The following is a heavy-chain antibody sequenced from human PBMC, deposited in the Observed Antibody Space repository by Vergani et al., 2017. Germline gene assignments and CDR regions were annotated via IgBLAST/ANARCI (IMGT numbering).Heavy chain of an antibody. CDR3: ARGRYGGYDFDY. J-gene: IGHJ4*02. Sequence: QVQLQQWGAGLLKPSETLSLTCAVYGGSFSGYYWSWLRQPPGKGLEWIGEINHSGSTNYNPSLKSRVTISVDTSKNQYAQKLSSVTAAETAVYYCARGRYGGYDFDYWGQGTLVTVSS. CDR1: GGSFSGYY. V-gene: IGHV4-34*01. D-gene: IGHD5-12*01. CDR2: INHSGST.